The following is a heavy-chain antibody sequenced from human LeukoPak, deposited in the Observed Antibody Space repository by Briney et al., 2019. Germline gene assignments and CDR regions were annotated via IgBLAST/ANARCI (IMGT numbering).Heavy chain of an antibody. J-gene: IGHJ4*02. Sequence: GGSLRLSCAASGFTFGSYSMNWVRQAPGKGLEWVSSISSSSSYIYYADSVKGRFTISRDNAKNSLYLQMNSLRAEDTAVYYCARAYGRPWFYFDYWGQGTLVTVSS. CDR2: ISSSSSYI. CDR3: ARAYGRPWFYFDY. CDR1: GFTFGSYS. V-gene: IGHV3-21*01. D-gene: IGHD1-1*01.